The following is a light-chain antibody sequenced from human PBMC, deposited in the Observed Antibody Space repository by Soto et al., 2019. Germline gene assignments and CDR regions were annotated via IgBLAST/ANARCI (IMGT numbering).Light chain of an antibody. CDR1: QSVGSK. CDR2: GAS. CDR3: QQYNDWPPMYT. J-gene: IGKJ2*01. V-gene: IGKV3-15*01. Sequence: EIVMTQSPDTLYMSPGEKATLSCRASQSVGSKLAWYQQKPGQAPRLLIYGASTRATGIPARFSGSGSGTEFTLTVSSLQSEDFAVYFCQQYNDWPPMYTFGQGTKLEIK.